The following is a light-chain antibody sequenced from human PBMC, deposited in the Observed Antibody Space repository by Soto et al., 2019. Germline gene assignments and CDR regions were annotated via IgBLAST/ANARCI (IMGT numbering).Light chain of an antibody. V-gene: IGKV1-39*01. CDR2: GVS. CDR1: QSVSGY. CDR3: QQSYNTPHT. J-gene: IGKJ2*01. Sequence: DIQMTQSPSTLSASVGDRVTITCRASQSVSGYLSWYQQKPGKAPKLLIYGVSTLQSGVPSRFSGGGSGTEFTLTISSLQLEDFATYYCQQSYNTPHTFGHGTKLEIK.